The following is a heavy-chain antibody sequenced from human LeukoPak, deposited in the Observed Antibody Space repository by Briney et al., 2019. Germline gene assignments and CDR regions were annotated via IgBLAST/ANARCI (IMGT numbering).Heavy chain of an antibody. CDR3: VRHSRVVAFDY. CDR1: GVSISNHY. CDR2: IYYTGNT. Sequence: WETLSLTCTVSGVSISNHYSSWIRQPPGKGLEWIGYIYYTGNTNYNPSLKSRVTISEDTSKNQVSLELSSVTAADTAVYYCVRHSRVVAFDYWGQGNLVTVSS. D-gene: IGHD2-15*01. J-gene: IGHJ4*02. V-gene: IGHV4-59*08.